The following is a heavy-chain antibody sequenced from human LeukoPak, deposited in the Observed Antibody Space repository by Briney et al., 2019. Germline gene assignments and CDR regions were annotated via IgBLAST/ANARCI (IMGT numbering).Heavy chain of an antibody. CDR1: GFTFRSYA. CDR3: ANRYCSSTSCYQGACDY. V-gene: IGHV3-23*01. J-gene: IGHJ4*02. Sequence: PGGSLRLSCAASGFTFRSYAMSWVRQAPGQGLEGVLAISGSGGSTYYADSVEGRFTISRDNSKNTLYLQMISLRAEDTAVYYCANRYCSSTSCYQGACDYWGQGTLVTVSS. D-gene: IGHD2-2*01. CDR2: ISGSGGST.